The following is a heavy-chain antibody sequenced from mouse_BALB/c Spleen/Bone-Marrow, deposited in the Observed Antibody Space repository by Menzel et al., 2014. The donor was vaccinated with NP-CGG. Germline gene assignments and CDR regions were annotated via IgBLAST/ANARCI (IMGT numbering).Heavy chain of an antibody. V-gene: IGHV1S135*01. Sequence: VQLQQSGPELEKPGASVKISCKASGYSFTGYNMNWVKQTNGESLEWIGNIDPYYDGTNYNQKFKGKATLTVDKSSSTAYIHLTSLTSEDSAVYFCARGMITTSYWYFDVWGAGTTVTVSS. J-gene: IGHJ1*01. CDR3: ARGMITTSYWYFDV. CDR1: GYSFTGYN. D-gene: IGHD2-1*01. CDR2: IDPYYDGT.